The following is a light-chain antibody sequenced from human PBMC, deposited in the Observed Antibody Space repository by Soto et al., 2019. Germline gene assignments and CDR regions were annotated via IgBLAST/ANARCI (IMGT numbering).Light chain of an antibody. Sequence: QPVLTQSSSASASLGSSVKLTCTLSSGHSSYIIAWHQQQPGKAPRYLMKLEGSGSYNKGSGVPDRFSGSSSGADRYLTISNLQYEDAADYCCETWDSNTRVFGGGTKLTVL. CDR2: LEGSGSY. CDR1: SGHSSYI. CDR3: ETWDSNTRV. J-gene: IGLJ3*02. V-gene: IGLV4-60*02.